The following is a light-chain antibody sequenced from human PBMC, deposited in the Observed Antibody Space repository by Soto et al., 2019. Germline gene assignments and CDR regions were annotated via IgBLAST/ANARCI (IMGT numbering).Light chain of an antibody. CDR2: AAS. V-gene: IGKV1-39*01. CDR1: QSISNS. Sequence: DFQMTPSPSSLSASVGDRVTITCRASQSISNSLNWYQHRPGKAPELVIYAASTLQSGVPSRFSGGGAGTVFSLTISSLLPEDFATYYCRQSYHSPMFTFGQGTDLGIK. CDR3: RQSYHSPMFT. J-gene: IGKJ2*01.